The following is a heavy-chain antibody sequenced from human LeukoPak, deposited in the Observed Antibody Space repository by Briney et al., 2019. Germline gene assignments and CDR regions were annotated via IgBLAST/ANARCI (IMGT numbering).Heavy chain of an antibody. D-gene: IGHD3-10*01. CDR3: ASPRYGSGSYSPMAPGYFDY. V-gene: IGHV4-39*01. CDR1: GGSISSSSYY. J-gene: IGHJ4*02. Sequence: PSETLSLTCTVSGGSISSSSYYWGWIRQPPGKGLEWIGSIYYSGSTYYNPSLKSRVTISVDTSKNQFSLKLSSVTAADTAVYYCASPRYGSGSYSPMAPGYFDYWGQGTLVTVSS. CDR2: IYYSGST.